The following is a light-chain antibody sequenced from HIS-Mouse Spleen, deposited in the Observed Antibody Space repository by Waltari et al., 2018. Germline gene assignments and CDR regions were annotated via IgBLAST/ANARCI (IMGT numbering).Light chain of an antibody. Sequence: QSALTQPAYVSGSPGQSITISCTGTSSDVGCYNLVSWYQQHPGKAPKLMIYEGSKRPSGVSNRFSGSKSGNTASLTISGLQAEDEADYYCCSYAGSSTLVFGGGTKLTVL. CDR2: EGS. V-gene: IGLV2-23*01. CDR3: CSYAGSSTLV. J-gene: IGLJ2*01. CDR1: SSDVGCYNL.